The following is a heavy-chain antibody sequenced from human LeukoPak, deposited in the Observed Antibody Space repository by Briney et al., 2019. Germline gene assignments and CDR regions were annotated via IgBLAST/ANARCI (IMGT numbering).Heavy chain of an antibody. V-gene: IGHV3-66*01. CDR1: GFTFSSYG. CDR2: IYSGGST. Sequence: SGGSLRLSCAASGFTFSSYGMSWVRQAPGKGLEWVSVIYSGGSTYYADSVKGRFTISRDNSKNTLYLQMNSLRAEDTAVYYCARVHLLSIAAAGYNWFDPWGQGTLVTVSS. J-gene: IGHJ5*02. D-gene: IGHD6-13*01. CDR3: ARVHLLSIAAAGYNWFDP.